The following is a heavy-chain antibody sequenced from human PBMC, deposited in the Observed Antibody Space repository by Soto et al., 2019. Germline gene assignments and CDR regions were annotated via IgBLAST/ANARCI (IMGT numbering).Heavy chain of an antibody. Sequence: ASVKASCKASGYTFTSYAMHWVRRAPGQRLEWMGWINAGNGNTKYSQKFQGRVTITRDTSASTAYMELSSLRSEDTAVYYCAIGFYDFWSGYYPRYYYYGMDVWGQGTTVTVSS. CDR3: AIGFYDFWSGYYPRYYYYGMDV. CDR1: GYTFTSYA. V-gene: IGHV1-3*01. J-gene: IGHJ6*02. D-gene: IGHD3-3*01. CDR2: INAGNGNT.